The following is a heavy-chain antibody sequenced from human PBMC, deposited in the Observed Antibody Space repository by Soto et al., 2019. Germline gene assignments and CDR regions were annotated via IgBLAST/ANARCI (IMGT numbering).Heavy chain of an antibody. J-gene: IGHJ6*02. Sequence: PETLSLTCTVSGGSVSSDTHYWSWIRQPPGKRLEWIGFIYSSGSTNYNPSLKSRVTMSVDTSKNQFSLKLRSMIVADTAVYHCARGVRSCSGTTCYTRADVWGQGTTIT. CDR1: GGSVSSDTHY. D-gene: IGHD2-2*02. V-gene: IGHV4-61*01. CDR2: IYSSGST. CDR3: ARGVRSCSGTTCYTRADV.